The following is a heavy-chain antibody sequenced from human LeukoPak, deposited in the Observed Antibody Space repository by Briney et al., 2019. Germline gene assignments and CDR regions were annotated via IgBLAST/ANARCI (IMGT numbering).Heavy chain of an antibody. CDR3: AKESNWDGYNN. V-gene: IGHV3-23*01. D-gene: IGHD5-24*01. J-gene: IGHJ4*02. CDR1: GFTFTSYS. CDR2: ISGSGGST. Sequence: RRSLRPSCAASGFTFTSYSMSWVRQAPGNGLEWVSAISGSGGSTYYADSVKGRFTISRDNSKNTLYLQMNSLRAEDTAVYYCAKESNWDGYNNWGQGTLVTVSS.